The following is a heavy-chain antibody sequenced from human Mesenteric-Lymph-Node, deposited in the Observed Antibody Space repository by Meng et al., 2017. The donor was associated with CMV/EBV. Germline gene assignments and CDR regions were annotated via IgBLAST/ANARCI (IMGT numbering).Heavy chain of an antibody. CDR2: IKQDGSEK. J-gene: IGHJ6*02. CDR1: GFTFSSYW. Sequence: GESLKISCAASGFTFSSYWMSWVRQAPGKGLEWVANIKQDGSEKYYMDSVKGRFTISRDNAKNSLYLQMNSLRAEDTAVYYCARGYYDMDVWGQGTTVTVSS. V-gene: IGHV3-7*01. CDR3: ARGYYDMDV.